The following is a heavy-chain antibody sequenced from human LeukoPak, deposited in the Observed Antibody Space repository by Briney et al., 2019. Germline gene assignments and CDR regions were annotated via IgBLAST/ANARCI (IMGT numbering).Heavy chain of an antibody. CDR1: GVSFTSHF. CDR2: ISYTGST. V-gene: IGHV4-59*11. J-gene: IGHJ4*02. CDR3: AKGGGQGELAPDH. D-gene: IGHD3-16*01. Sequence: SETLSLTCTVSGVSFTSHFWTWIRQSPGTGLEWIGYISYTGSTNYNPSLKSRVTISRDMSKNQFSLKLTSVTPADTAVYSCAKGGGQGELAPDHWGQGTLVTVSS.